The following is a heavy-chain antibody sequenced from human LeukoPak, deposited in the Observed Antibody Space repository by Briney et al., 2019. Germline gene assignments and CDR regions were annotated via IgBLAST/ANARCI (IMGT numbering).Heavy chain of an antibody. CDR1: GSTSPD. CDR2: MNPSDHT. Sequence: ASVKVSCKASGSTSPDINWVRQATGKGLEWLGWMNPSDHTGYAQKFQGRVSMTRDTSSNTAYMEPRGLRSEDTAVYYCARYIHLSGFDIWGQGTMVTVSS. J-gene: IGHJ3*02. D-gene: IGHD5-18*01. V-gene: IGHV1-8*02. CDR3: ARYIHLSGFDI.